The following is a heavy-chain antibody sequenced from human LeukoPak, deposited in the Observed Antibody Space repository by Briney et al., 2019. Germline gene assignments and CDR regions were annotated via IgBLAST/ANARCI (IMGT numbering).Heavy chain of an antibody. CDR1: GYTLTELS. D-gene: IGHD2-2*01. CDR3: ATDCSSTSCYRKLSRGMDV. Sequence: ASVTVSFKVSGYTLTELSMHWVRQAPGKGLEWTGGFDPEDGETIYAQKFQGRVTMTEDTSTDTAYMELSSLRSEDTAVYYCATDCSSTSCYRKLSRGMDVWGQGTTVTVSS. V-gene: IGHV1-24*01. CDR2: FDPEDGET. J-gene: IGHJ6*02.